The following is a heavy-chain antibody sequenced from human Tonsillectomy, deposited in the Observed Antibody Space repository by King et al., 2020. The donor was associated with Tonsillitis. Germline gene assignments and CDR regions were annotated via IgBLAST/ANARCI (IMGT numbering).Heavy chain of an antibody. D-gene: IGHD6-13*01. Sequence: VQLVESGAEVKKPGASVKVSCKASGYTFTGYYMHWVRQAPGQGLEWMAWINPNSGGTNYAQKFQGRVTMTRDTSISTAYMELSRLRSDDTAVYYCARGGAAAGTILNYYGMDVWGQGTTVTVSS. J-gene: IGHJ6*02. CDR1: GYTFTGYY. V-gene: IGHV1-2*02. CDR2: INPNSGGT. CDR3: ARGGAAAGTILNYYGMDV.